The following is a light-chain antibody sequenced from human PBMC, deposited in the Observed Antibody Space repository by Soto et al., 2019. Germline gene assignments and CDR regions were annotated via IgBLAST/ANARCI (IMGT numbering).Light chain of an antibody. CDR1: QTITNY. CDR2: DAS. V-gene: IGKV1-5*01. J-gene: IGKJ5*01. Sequence: DIQMTQSPSTLSASVGDRVAITCRASQTITNYLAWFQQKPGKAPNLLIFDASSLERGVPSRFTGSGSGTDFTLTISSLEPEDFAVYYCQQRSNWPNTFGQGTRLEIK. CDR3: QQRSNWPNT.